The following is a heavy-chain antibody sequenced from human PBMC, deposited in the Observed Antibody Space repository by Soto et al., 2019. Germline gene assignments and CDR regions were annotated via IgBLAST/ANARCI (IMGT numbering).Heavy chain of an antibody. J-gene: IGHJ4*02. CDR3: AREFYGSGI. V-gene: IGHV3-74*01. D-gene: IGHD3-10*01. Sequence: VQLVESGGALIQPGGSLRISCAASGFTFSSYWMFWVRQAPSTGLMWVSRINSDGAITDYADSVRGRFTISRDNAKNTLYLQLNSLRAEDTAVYYCAREFYGSGIWGQGTLVTVSS. CDR2: INSDGAIT. CDR1: GFTFSSYW.